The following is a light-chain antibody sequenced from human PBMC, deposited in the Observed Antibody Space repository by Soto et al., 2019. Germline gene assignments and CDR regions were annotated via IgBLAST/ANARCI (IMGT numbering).Light chain of an antibody. J-gene: IGKJ1*01. V-gene: IGKV3-20*01. CDR3: QQYGSSPWT. Sequence: ETVMTQSPGTLSVSLGERATLSCRASQSVSSSYLAWYQQKPGQAPRLLIYGASSRATGIPDRFSGSGSGTDFTLTISRLEPEDFAVYYCQQYGSSPWTFGQGTKVDIK. CDR2: GAS. CDR1: QSVSSSY.